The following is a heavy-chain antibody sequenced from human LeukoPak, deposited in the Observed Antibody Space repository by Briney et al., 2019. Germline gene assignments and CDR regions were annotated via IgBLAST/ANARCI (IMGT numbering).Heavy chain of an antibody. D-gene: IGHD6-19*01. CDR3: AKSLSRYSSGWTAGY. Sequence: GGSLRLSCAASGFTFSSYATSWVRQAPGKGLEWVSAISGSGGSTYYADSVKGRFTISRDNSKNTLYLQMNSLRAEDTAVYYCAKSLSRYSSGWTAGYWGQGTLVTVSS. J-gene: IGHJ4*02. CDR2: ISGSGGST. V-gene: IGHV3-23*01. CDR1: GFTFSSYA.